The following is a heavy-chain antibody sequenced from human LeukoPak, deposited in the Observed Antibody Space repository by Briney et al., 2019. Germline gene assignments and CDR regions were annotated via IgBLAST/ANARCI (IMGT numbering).Heavy chain of an antibody. D-gene: IGHD3-10*01. V-gene: IGHV3-23*01. Sequence: PGGSLRLSCAASGFTFSSYAMSWVRQAPGKGLEWVSSIGGSGGSTYYADSVKGRFTISRDNSKNTLYLQMNSLRAEDTAVYYCTLIQGWGSGSYYRGFWGQGTLVTVSS. CDR1: GFTFSSYA. CDR3: TLIQGWGSGSYYRGF. J-gene: IGHJ4*02. CDR2: IGGSGGST.